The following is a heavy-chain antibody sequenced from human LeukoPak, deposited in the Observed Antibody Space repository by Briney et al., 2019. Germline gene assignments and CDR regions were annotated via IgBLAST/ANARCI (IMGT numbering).Heavy chain of an antibody. Sequence: PGGSLRLSCAASGFTFSRYAMSWVRQAPRKGLEWVSGISGSGGSTYYADSVKGRFTISRDNSKNRLYLQMSSLRAEDTAVYYWAQIQRELSSPGGSWGQGTLVTVSS. D-gene: IGHD3-16*02. CDR1: GFTFSRYA. CDR2: ISGSGGST. CDR3: AQIQRELSSPGGS. V-gene: IGHV3-23*01. J-gene: IGHJ5*02.